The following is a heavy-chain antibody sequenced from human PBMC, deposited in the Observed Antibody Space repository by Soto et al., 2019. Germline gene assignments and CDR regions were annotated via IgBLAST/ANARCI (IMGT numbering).Heavy chain of an antibody. CDR2: IYPDDSDT. CDR1: GYSFTTYW. Sequence: EVQLVQSGAELKKPGESLRLSCKGSGYSFTTYWIGWVRQMPGKGLEWMGIIYPDDSDTRYSPSFQGQVTISADKSSSTAYLQWSSLKASDTAMYYCARHSKPDDFGDYGQFDYWGQGTLVSVSS. V-gene: IGHV5-51*01. J-gene: IGHJ4*02. CDR3: ARHSKPDDFGDYGQFDY. D-gene: IGHD4-17*01.